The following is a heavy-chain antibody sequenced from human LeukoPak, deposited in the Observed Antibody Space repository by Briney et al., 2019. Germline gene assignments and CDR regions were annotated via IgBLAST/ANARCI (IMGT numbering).Heavy chain of an antibody. V-gene: IGHV4-59*01. CDR3: ARTPYSSGRLGGYPYYYMDV. J-gene: IGHJ6*03. D-gene: IGHD6-19*01. CDR2: PYYTGST. Sequence: SQTVSLTRAVSAGSISPYYWSSIRQQPGTWLEWNGHPYYTGSTSYNPFLKSRLTISVDTSNNQLSLKLRSVTAADTAMYLCARTPYSSGRLGGYPYYYMDVWGKGATGTVSS. CDR1: AGSISPYY.